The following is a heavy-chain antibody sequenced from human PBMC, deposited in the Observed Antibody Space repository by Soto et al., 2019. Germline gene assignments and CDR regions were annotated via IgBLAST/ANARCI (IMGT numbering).Heavy chain of an antibody. J-gene: IGHJ4*02. Sequence: SKTLSLTCTVSSDSISSYYWTWIRQPAGKGLEWIGRISTSGSTNHNPSLKGRVTMSVDTSKNQVSLNLTSVTAADTAVYYCARENILLAASGKRDFDYWGQGTLVTVSS. CDR2: ISTSGST. D-gene: IGHD6-13*01. CDR3: ARENILLAASGKRDFDY. CDR1: SDSISSYY. V-gene: IGHV4-4*07.